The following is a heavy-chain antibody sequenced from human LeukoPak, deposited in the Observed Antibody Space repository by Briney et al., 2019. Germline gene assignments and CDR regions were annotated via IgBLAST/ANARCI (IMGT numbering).Heavy chain of an antibody. CDR3: ARGQGYSRRPRYYYMDV. CDR2: IYYSGST. V-gene: IGHV4-59*12. Sequence: SETLSLTCTVSGGSISSYYWSWIRQPPGKGLEWIGYIYYSGSTNYNPSLKSRVTISVDTSKNQFSLKLSSVTAADTAVYYCARGQGYSRRPRYYYMDVWGKGTTVTVSS. D-gene: IGHD6-13*01. CDR1: GGSISSYY. J-gene: IGHJ6*03.